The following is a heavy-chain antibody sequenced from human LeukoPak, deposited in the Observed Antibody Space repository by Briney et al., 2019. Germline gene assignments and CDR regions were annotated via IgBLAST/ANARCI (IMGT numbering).Heavy chain of an antibody. CDR3: AILVTYYYYGMDV. Sequence: ASVKVSCKASGGTFSSYAISWVRQAPGQGLEWMERIIPILGIANYAQKFQGRVTITADKSTSTAYMELSSLRSEDTAVYYCAILVTYYYYGMDVWGQGTTVTVSS. CDR1: GGTFSSYA. D-gene: IGHD3-9*01. V-gene: IGHV1-69*04. CDR2: IIPILGIA. J-gene: IGHJ6*02.